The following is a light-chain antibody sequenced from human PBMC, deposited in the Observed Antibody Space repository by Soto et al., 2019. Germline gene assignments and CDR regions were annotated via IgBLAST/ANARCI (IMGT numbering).Light chain of an antibody. CDR3: QQYNNWPAIT. Sequence: EIVLTQSPGTVSLSPGESATLSCRASQSISRSDLAWYQQKPGQAPRLLIYGASTRATGIPARFSGSGSATEFTLTISSLQSEDFAVYYCQQYNNWPAITFGQGTRLEIK. J-gene: IGKJ5*01. CDR1: QSISRSD. V-gene: IGKV3D-15*01. CDR2: GAS.